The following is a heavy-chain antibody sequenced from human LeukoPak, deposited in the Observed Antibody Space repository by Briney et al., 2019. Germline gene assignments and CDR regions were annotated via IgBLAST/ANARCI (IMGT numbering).Heavy chain of an antibody. V-gene: IGHV4-39*01. J-gene: IGHJ4*02. CDR2: IYYSGST. D-gene: IGHD5-18*01. Sequence: SETLSLTCTVSGGSISSSSYYWGWIRQPPGKGLEWIGSIYYSGSTYYNPSLKSRVTISVDTSKNQFSLKLSSVTAADTAAYYCARHPSGPSWIQLWLGFDYWGQGTLVTASS. CDR1: GGSISSSSYY. CDR3: ARHPSGPSWIQLWLGFDY.